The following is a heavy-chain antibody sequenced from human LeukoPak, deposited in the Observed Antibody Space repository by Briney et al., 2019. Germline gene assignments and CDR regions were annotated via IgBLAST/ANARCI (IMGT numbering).Heavy chain of an antibody. CDR1: GGPISSPS. Sequence: SETLSLTCTVSGGPISSPSWSWIRLPAGKGLEWIGRIYTSGSTNSNPSLKSRVTMSIDTSKNQFSLMLSSVTAADTAVYYCVRGLYDSTTYRAFHIWGQGTMVTVSS. D-gene: IGHD2/OR15-2a*01. CDR3: VRGLYDSTTYRAFHI. J-gene: IGHJ3*02. V-gene: IGHV4-4*07. CDR2: IYTSGST.